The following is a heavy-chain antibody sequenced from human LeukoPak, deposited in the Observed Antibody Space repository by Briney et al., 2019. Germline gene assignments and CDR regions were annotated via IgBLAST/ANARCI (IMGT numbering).Heavy chain of an antibody. J-gene: IGHJ4*02. CDR3: ARIRGSRYYFDY. Sequence: ESGPTLVNPTQTLTLTCTFSGFSLRTSGMCVSWIRQPPGKALEWLARIDWDGDKYYNTSLKTRLTISKDTSKNQVVLTMTNMDPVDTATYYCARIRGSRYYFDYWGQGTLVTVSS. CDR2: IDWDGDK. D-gene: IGHD6-13*01. CDR1: GFSLRTSGMC. V-gene: IGHV2-70*11.